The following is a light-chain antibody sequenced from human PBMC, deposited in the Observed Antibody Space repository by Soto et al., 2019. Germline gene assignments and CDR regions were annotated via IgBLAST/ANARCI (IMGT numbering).Light chain of an antibody. J-gene: IGKJ1*01. Sequence: EIVLTQSPGTLSLSPGEGATLSCRASQSVSTNFFAWYQQKPGQAPRLLIYGASTRATGIPDRFSGSGSGTDFTLTISRLXXXXXXXXYCQQYGRTSWTFGQGTKVEIK. CDR1: QSVSTNF. V-gene: IGKV3-20*01. CDR2: GAS. CDR3: QQYGRTSWT.